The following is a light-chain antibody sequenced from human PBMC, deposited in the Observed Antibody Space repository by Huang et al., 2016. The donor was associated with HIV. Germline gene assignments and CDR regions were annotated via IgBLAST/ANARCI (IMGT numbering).Light chain of an antibody. CDR2: GAS. J-gene: IGKJ2*01. Sequence: EIVMTQSPATLSVSPGEGATRSCRASQSISTNLAWYQHKPGQAPRLLIHGASTRATGVPARFSGSGYGTEFTLTISTLQSEDFAVYYCQQYNNWPPNTFGQGTNLEI. V-gene: IGKV3-15*01. CDR3: QQYNNWPPNT. CDR1: QSISTN.